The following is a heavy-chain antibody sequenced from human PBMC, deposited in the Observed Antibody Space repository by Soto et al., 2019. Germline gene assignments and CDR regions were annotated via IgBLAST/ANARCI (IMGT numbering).Heavy chain of an antibody. CDR3: ATDPRAHPFIVAFDI. Sequence: ASVKVSCKVSGYTLTELSMHWVRQAPGKGLEWMGGFDPEDGETIYAQKFQGRVTMTEDTSTDTAYMELSSLRSEDTAVYYCATDPRAHPFIVAFDIWGQGTMVTVSS. CDR2: FDPEDGET. J-gene: IGHJ3*02. V-gene: IGHV1-24*01. CDR1: GYTLTELS. D-gene: IGHD2-15*01.